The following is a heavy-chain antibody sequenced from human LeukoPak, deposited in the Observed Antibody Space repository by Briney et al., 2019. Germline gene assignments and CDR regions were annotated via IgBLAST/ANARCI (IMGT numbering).Heavy chain of an antibody. CDR2: IRSKAYGGTT. CDR3: QGGLYYFDY. J-gene: IGHJ4*02. V-gene: IGHV3-49*04. D-gene: IGHD2-15*01. Sequence: PGGSLRLSCTASGFTFGDHAMSWVRQAPGKGLEWLGFIRSKAYGGTTEYAASVKGRFTISRDDSKSIAYLQMNSLKTEDTAVYYCQGGLYYFDYWGQGTLVTVSS. CDR1: GFTFGDHA.